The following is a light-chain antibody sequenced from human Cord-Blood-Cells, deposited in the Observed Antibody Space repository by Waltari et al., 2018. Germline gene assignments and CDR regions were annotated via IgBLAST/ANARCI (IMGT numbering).Light chain of an antibody. CDR1: SSDVGGYHY. Sequence: QSALTQPASVSGSPGQSITISCPGTSSDVGGYHYVSWHQQHPGKAPKLMIYEVSNRPSGVSNRFSGSKSGNTASLTISGLQAEDEADYYCSSYTSSSTLVFGGGTKLTVL. V-gene: IGLV2-14*01. CDR3: SSYTSSSTLV. J-gene: IGLJ3*02. CDR2: EVS.